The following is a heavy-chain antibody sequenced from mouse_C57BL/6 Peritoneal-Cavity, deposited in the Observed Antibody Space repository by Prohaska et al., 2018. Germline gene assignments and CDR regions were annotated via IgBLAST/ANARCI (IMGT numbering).Heavy chain of an antibody. CDR1: GFTFSGFW. J-gene: IGHJ1*03. Sequence: EVQLLETGGGLVQPGGSRGLSCEGSGFTFSGFWMSWVRQTPGKTLAWIEDINSDVSEINYAPSIKDRFTIFRDNDKSTLYLQMSNVRSEDTATYFCMRYGNYWYFDVWGTGTTVTVSS. CDR3: MRYGNYWYFDV. D-gene: IGHD2-1*01. CDR2: INSDVSEI. V-gene: IGHV11-2*01.